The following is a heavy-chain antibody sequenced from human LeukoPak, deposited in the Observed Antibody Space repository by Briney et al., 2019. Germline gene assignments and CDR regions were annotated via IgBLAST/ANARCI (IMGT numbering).Heavy chain of an antibody. J-gene: IGHJ6*03. CDR1: GLTFSSYG. CDR3: ARDSVTTYYYYMDV. V-gene: IGHV3-30*02. D-gene: IGHD4-11*01. Sequence: GGSLRLSCAASGLTFSSYGMYWVRQAPGKGLEWVAFIRYDGSNKYYADSVKGRFTVSRDNSKNTLYLQMKSLRAEDTAVYYCARDSVTTYYYYMDVWGKGTTVTVSS. CDR2: IRYDGSNK.